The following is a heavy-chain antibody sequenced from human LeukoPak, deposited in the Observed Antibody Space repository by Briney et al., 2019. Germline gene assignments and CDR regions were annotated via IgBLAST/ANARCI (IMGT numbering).Heavy chain of an antibody. CDR3: AREITWEVVPV. D-gene: IGHD1-26*01. CDR1: GGSFSGYY. Sequence: PSETLSLTCAVYGGSFSGYYWSWIRQAPGKGLEWVGNIKEDGSEKYYVDSVKGRFTISRDNAKNSLYLQMNSLRVEDTAVYYCAREITWEVVPVWGQGTMVTVSS. J-gene: IGHJ3*01. V-gene: IGHV3-7*01. CDR2: IKEDGSEK.